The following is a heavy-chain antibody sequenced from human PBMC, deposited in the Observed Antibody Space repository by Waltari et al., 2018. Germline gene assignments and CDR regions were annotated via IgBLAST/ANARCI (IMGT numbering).Heavy chain of an antibody. J-gene: IGHJ3*02. CDR2: INPSGGST. Sequence: QVQLVQSGAEVKKPGASVKVSCKASVYTFTSYYMHWVRQAPGQGLEWMGIINPSGGSTSYAQKFQGRVTMTRDTSTSTVYMELSSLRSEDTAVYYCAGPTYCSGGSCYKDAFDIWGQGTMVTVSS. V-gene: IGHV1-46*01. CDR1: VYTFTSYY. D-gene: IGHD2-15*01. CDR3: AGPTYCSGGSCYKDAFDI.